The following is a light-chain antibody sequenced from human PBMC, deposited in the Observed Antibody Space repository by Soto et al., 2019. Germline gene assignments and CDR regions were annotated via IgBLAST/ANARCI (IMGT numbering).Light chain of an antibody. CDR1: QSVSKY. Sequence: EIVLTHSPSTLSFXPXERSTLSCRASQSVSKYLAWFQQKPGQPPRLLIYDASIRATGIPARFSGSGSETDFTLTISSLEPEDSAIYYCQQRATRVTFGQGTRLEI. CDR3: QQRATRVT. J-gene: IGKJ5*01. V-gene: IGKV3-11*01. CDR2: DAS.